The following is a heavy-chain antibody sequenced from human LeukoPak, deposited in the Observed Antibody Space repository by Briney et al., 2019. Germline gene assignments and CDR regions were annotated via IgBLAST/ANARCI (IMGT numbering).Heavy chain of an antibody. CDR1: GFTFSTYW. CDR2: MNNDGSIR. Sequence: GGSLRLSCAASGFTFSTYWMHWVRQAPGKGLVWVSRMNNDGSIRDYADSVKGRFTISRDNAKNSLYLQMNSLRAEDTAVYYCARDRYDFWSGYLDYWGQGTLVTVSS. CDR3: ARDRYDFWSGYLDY. J-gene: IGHJ4*02. D-gene: IGHD3-3*01. V-gene: IGHV3-74*01.